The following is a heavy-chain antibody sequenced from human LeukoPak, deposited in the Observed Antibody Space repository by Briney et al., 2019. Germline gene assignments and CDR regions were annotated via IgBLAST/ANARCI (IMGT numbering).Heavy chain of an antibody. CDR2: IHTSGST. J-gene: IGHJ4*02. V-gene: IGHV4-4*07. CDR1: GGSISSYY. D-gene: IGHD6-13*01. CDR3: ARGRPRDSSIWYVDY. Sequence: PSETLSLTCIVSGGSISSYYWNWIRQPAGKGLEWIGRIHTSGSTNYNPSLKSRVTMSVDTSKNQFSLKLSSVTAAETAVYYCARGRPRDSSIWYVDYWGQGTLVTVSS.